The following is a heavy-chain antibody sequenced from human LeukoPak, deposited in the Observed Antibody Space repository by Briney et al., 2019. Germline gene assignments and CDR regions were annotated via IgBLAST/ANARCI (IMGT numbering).Heavy chain of an antibody. Sequence: PSETLSLTCAVSGGSISSNWWSWVRQPPGKGLEWIGEIYHSGSTNYNPSLKSRVTISVDNSKNQFSLKLTSVTAADTAVYYCARDLRGRYYSDSSGYSIGIFDYWGQGILVTVSS. D-gene: IGHD3-22*01. CDR2: IYHSGST. CDR3: ARDLRGRYYSDSSGYSIGIFDY. CDR1: GGSISSNW. J-gene: IGHJ4*02. V-gene: IGHV4-4*02.